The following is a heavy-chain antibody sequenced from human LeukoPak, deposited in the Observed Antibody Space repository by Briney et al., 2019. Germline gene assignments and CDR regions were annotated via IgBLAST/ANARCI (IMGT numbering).Heavy chain of an antibody. D-gene: IGHD3-10*01. CDR2: IRYDGSNK. CDR3: AKPYYYGSGSSLDY. CDR1: GFTFSSYG. Sequence: GGTLRLSCAASGFTFSSYGMHWVRQAPGKGLEWVAFIRYDGSNKYYADSVKGRFTISRDNSKNTLYLQMNSLRAEDTAVYYCAKPYYYGSGSSLDYWGQGTLVTVSS. V-gene: IGHV3-30*02. J-gene: IGHJ4*02.